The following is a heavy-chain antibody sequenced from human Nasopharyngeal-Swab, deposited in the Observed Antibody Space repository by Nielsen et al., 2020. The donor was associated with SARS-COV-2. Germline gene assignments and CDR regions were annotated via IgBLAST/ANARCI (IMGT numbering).Heavy chain of an antibody. CDR3: ATSSDTAMDYYYYGMDV. V-gene: IGHV1-18*01. Sequence: APVKVSCKASGYTFTSYGISWVRQAPGQGLEWMGWISAYNGNTNYAQKLQGRVTMTTDTSTSTAYMELRSLRSDDTAVYYCATSSDTAMDYYYYGMDVWGQGTTVTVSS. CDR1: GYTFTSYG. D-gene: IGHD5-18*01. J-gene: IGHJ6*02. CDR2: ISAYNGNT.